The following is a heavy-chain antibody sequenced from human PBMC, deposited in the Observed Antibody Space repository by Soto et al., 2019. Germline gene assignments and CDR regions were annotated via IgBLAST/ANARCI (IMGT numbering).Heavy chain of an antibody. CDR3: ARVSMRNPILGVVPDAVGI. Sequence: PGGSLRLSCAASGFTFSDHYMDWVRQAPGKGLEWVGRTRNKANSYTTEYAASVKGRFTISRDDSKNSLYLQMNSLKTEDTAVYYCARVSMRNPILGVVPDAVGIWGQG. CDR1: GFTFSDHY. V-gene: IGHV3-72*01. D-gene: IGHD3-3*01. J-gene: IGHJ3*02. CDR2: TRNKANSYTT.